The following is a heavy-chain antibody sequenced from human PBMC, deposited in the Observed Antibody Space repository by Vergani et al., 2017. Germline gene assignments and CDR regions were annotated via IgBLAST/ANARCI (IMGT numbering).Heavy chain of an antibody. D-gene: IGHD5-24*01. CDR2: IYYGGST. J-gene: IGHJ3*02. V-gene: IGHV4-59*01. CDR3: ARGADKDGYNKLAAFDI. Sequence: QVQLQESGPGLVKPSETLSLTCTVSGGSISSYYWSWIRQPPGKGLEWIGYIYYGGSTNYNPSLKSRVTISVDTSKNQFSLKLSSVTAADTAVYYCARGADKDGYNKLAAFDIWGQGTMVTVSS. CDR1: GGSISSYY.